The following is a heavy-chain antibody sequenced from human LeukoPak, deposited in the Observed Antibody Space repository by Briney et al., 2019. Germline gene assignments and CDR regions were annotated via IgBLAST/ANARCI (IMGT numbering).Heavy chain of an antibody. J-gene: IGHJ4*02. Sequence: GESLKISCRGSGYNFTNYWIGWVRQMPGKGLEWMGIIYPGDSDTTYSPSFQGQVTISADKSISTAYLQWSSLKASDTAMYYCARRRDGYNYVGTDYWGQGTLVTVSS. D-gene: IGHD5-24*01. V-gene: IGHV5-51*01. CDR1: GYNFTNYW. CDR2: IYPGDSDT. CDR3: ARRRDGYNYVGTDY.